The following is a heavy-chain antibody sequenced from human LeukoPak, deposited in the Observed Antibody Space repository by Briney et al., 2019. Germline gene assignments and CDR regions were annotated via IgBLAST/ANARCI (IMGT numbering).Heavy chain of an antibody. Sequence: GRSLRLPCAASGFTFSIYGMHWVRQAPGKGLEWVSVIWYDGSNKYYADSVKGRFTISRDNSKNTLYLEMNSLRAEDMAVYYCAKDRGRRSYDAVDYWGQGTQVTVSS. CDR3: AKDRGRRSYDAVDY. J-gene: IGHJ4*02. CDR1: GFTFSIYG. V-gene: IGHV3-33*06. D-gene: IGHD1-26*01. CDR2: IWYDGSNK.